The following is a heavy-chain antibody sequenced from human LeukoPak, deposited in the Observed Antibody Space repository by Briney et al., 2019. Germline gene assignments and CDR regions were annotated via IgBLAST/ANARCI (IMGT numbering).Heavy chain of an antibody. D-gene: IGHD3-3*01. CDR3: ASQSAGYDFWSGYRY. CDR1: GASVSSGSYY. J-gene: IGHJ4*02. CDR2: IYYSGST. V-gene: IGHV4-61*01. Sequence: SETLSLTCNVSGASVSSGSYYWSWIRQPPGKGLEWIGYIYYSGSTSYNPSLKSRVTISVDTSKNQFSLKLSSVTAADTAVYYCASQSAGYDFWSGYRYWGQGTLVTVSS.